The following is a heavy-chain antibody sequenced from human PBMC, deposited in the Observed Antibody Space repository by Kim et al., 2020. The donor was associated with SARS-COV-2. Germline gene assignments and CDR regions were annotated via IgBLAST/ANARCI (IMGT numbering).Heavy chain of an antibody. J-gene: IGHJ6*02. D-gene: IGHD5-18*01. CDR1: GFTLSSYA. Sequence: GGSLRLLCAASGFTLSSYAMHWVRQAPGKGLEWVAVISYDGSNKYYADSVKGRFTISRDNSKNTLYLQMNSLRAEGTAVYYCAREREPWIQLWLSMGMDVWRQGATVTVYS. V-gene: IGHV3-30*04. CDR3: AREREPWIQLWLSMGMDV. CDR2: ISYDGSNK.